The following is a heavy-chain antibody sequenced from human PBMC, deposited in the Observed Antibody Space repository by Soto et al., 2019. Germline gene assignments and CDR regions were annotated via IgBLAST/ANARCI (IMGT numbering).Heavy chain of an antibody. CDR3: ARDRYQYNWNYYFDY. V-gene: IGHV3-30-3*01. CDR2: ISYDGSNK. Sequence: QVQLVESGGGVVQPGRSLRLSCAASGFTFSSYAMHWVRQAPGKGLEWVAVISYDGSNKYYADSVKGRFTISRDNSKNTLYLQMNSLRAEDTAVYYCARDRYQYNWNYYFDYWGQGTLVTVSS. CDR1: GFTFSSYA. D-gene: IGHD1-7*01. J-gene: IGHJ4*02.